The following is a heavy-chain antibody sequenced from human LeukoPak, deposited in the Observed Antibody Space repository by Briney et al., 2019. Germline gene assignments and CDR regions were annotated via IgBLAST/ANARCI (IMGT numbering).Heavy chain of an antibody. D-gene: IGHD3-10*01. J-gene: IGHJ4*02. CDR3: VKDRTGTYTLDY. V-gene: IGHV3-30*18. CDR1: GFTFSSSS. CDR2: ISDDGSRQ. Sequence: GGSLRLSCAAFGFTFSSSSMNWVRQAPGKGLEWVAFISDDGSRQHYADSVKGRFTISRDNSKNTLNLQMNSLRAEDTAVYYCVKDRTGTYTLDYWGQGTLVTVSS.